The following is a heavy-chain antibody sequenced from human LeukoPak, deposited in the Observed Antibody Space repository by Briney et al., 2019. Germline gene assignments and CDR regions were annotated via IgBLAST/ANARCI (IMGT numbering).Heavy chain of an antibody. J-gene: IGHJ4*02. Sequence: GTSLRLSCVVSGFTLTNYALHWVRQAPGRGLEWVAVISYAGTNKYYADSVKGRFTISRDISKNTVYLHMDSLRDEDTAVYFCARGGYYYDTTGSPGDYWGQGTLVTVSS. V-gene: IGHV3-30-3*01. CDR2: ISYAGTNK. CDR3: ARGGYYYDTTGSPGDY. CDR1: GFTLTNYA. D-gene: IGHD3-22*01.